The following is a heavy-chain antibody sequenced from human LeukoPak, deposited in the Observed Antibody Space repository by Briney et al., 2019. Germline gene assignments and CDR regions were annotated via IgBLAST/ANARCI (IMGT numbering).Heavy chain of an antibody. Sequence: SETLSLTCAVYGGSFSGYYWSWIRQPPGKGLEWIAEIYHSGSTNYNPSLKSRVTISVDKSKHQFSLKLSSVTAADTAVYYCARGHYTSSWFLFDYWGQGTLVTVSS. CDR2: IYHSGST. V-gene: IGHV4-34*01. D-gene: IGHD6-13*01. CDR1: GGSFSGYY. J-gene: IGHJ4*02. CDR3: ARGHYTSSWFLFDY.